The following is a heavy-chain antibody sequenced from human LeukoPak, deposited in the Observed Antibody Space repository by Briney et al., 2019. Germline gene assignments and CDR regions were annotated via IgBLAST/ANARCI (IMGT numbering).Heavy chain of an antibody. J-gene: IGHJ5*02. Sequence: GGSLRLSCSASGFTFSSDAMHWDRQAPGKGLEYVSGISNNADRTYYADSVQGRFTISRDNSKNTLYLQMSSLRPEDTAVYYCVKSLVMADDYFDPCGQGSLVTVSS. D-gene: IGHD5-24*01. CDR2: ISNNADRT. CDR1: GFTFSSDA. CDR3: VKSLVMADDYFDP. V-gene: IGHV3-64D*09.